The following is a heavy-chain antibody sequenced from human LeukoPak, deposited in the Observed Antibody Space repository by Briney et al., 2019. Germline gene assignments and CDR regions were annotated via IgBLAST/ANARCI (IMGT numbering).Heavy chain of an antibody. CDR2: MNPNSGNT. V-gene: IGHV1-8*03. CDR1: GYTFTSYD. D-gene: IGHD3-16*01. J-gene: IGHJ4*02. CDR3: ARVRYRLAETYIDY. Sequence: ASVKVSCKASGYTFTSYDINWVRQATGQGLEWMGWMNPNSGNTGYAQKFQGRVTITRNTSISTAYMELSSLRSEDTAVYYCARVRYRLAETYIDYWGQGTLVTVSS.